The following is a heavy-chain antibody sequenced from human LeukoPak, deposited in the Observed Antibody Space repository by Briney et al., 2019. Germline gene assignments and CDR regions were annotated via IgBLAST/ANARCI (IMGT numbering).Heavy chain of an antibody. Sequence: WASVKVSCKASGYTFTSYYMHWVRQAPGQGLEWMGGIIPTVTTANYAQKFQGRVTMTRDMSTSTVYMELSSLRSEDTAVYYCARGVMQQLVRGWFDPWGQGTLVTVSS. J-gene: IGHJ5*02. CDR3: ARGVMQQLVRGWFDP. V-gene: IGHV1-46*01. CDR2: IIPTVTTA. D-gene: IGHD6-13*01. CDR1: GYTFTSYY.